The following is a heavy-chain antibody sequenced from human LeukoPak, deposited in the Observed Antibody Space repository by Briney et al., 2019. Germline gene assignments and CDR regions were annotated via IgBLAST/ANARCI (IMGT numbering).Heavy chain of an antibody. J-gene: IGHJ4*02. CDR3: AREEANTRIHFDY. CDR2: INPNSGYT. Sequence: ASVEVSRKASGYTFTGYYIHWVRDAPGQGLAYMGYINPNSGYTNYAQKFQDRVAVTRDTSISTAYMELSRLRSDDTAVYYCAREEANTRIHFDYWGQGTLVTVSS. D-gene: IGHD3-22*01. V-gene: IGHV1-2*02. CDR1: GYTFTGYY.